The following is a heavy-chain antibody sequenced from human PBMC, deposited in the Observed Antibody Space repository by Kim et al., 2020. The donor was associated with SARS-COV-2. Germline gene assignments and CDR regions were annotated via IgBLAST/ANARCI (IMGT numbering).Heavy chain of an antibody. CDR1: GFTFSSYA. CDR3: ARGQYYYDSSGYPD. J-gene: IGHJ4*02. V-gene: IGHV3-30-3*01. CDR2: ISYDGSNK. Sequence: GGSLRLSCAVSGFTFSSYAMHWVRQAPGKGLEWVAVISYDGSNKYYADSVKGRFTIPRDNSKNTLYLQMNSLRAEDTAVYYCARGQYYYDSSGYPDWGQGTLVTVSS. D-gene: IGHD3-22*01.